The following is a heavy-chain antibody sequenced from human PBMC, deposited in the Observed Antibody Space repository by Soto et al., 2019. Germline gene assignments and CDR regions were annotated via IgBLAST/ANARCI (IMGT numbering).Heavy chain of an antibody. J-gene: IGHJ4*02. Sequence: EVQLLESGGGLVQPGGSLRLSCTASRFTLNNHAMSWVRQAPGKGLEWVSVISGSDGSTYYTDSVRGRFSISRDSSKNTLYLQMSSLRAEDTAVYYCASPPRATVTDNIFDFWGPGTLVTVSS. CDR3: ASPPRATVTDNIFDF. D-gene: IGHD4-17*01. V-gene: IGHV3-23*01. CDR1: RFTLNNHA. CDR2: ISGSDGST.